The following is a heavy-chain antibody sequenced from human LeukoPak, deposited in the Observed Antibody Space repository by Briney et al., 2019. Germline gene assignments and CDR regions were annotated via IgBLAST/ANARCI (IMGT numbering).Heavy chain of an antibody. CDR1: GETFSSYA. J-gene: IGHJ4*02. CDR3: ARDSPYYYDSSGQMTFDY. CDR2: IIPIFGIA. V-gene: IGHV1-69*04. Sequence: SVKVSCKASGETFSSYAISWVRQAPGQGLEWMGRIIPIFGIANYAQKFQGRVTITADKSTSTAYMELSSLRSEDTAVYYCARDSPYYYDSSGQMTFDYWGQGTLVTVSS. D-gene: IGHD3-22*01.